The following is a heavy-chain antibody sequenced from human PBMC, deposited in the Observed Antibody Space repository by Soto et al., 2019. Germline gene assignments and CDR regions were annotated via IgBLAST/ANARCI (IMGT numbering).Heavy chain of an antibody. Sequence: ASVKVSCKAFGYTFTSADINWVRQTTGQGLERMGWMNPNTGNEGYAQKFQGRVSMNRDTTISTTYMELTSLTSDDTAVYFCARDVIVTTDLFDPWGQGTLVTVSS. V-gene: IGHV1-8*01. D-gene: IGHD4-4*01. CDR3: ARDVIVTTDLFDP. J-gene: IGHJ5*02. CDR1: GYTFTSAD. CDR2: MNPNTGNE.